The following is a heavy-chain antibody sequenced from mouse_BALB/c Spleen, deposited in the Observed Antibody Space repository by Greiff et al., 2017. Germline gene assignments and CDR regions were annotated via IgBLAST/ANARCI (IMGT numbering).Heavy chain of an antibody. V-gene: IGHV3-1*02. CDR2: IHYSGST. J-gene: IGHJ4*01. Sequence: EVKLMESGPDLVKPSQSLSLTCTVTGYSITSGYSWHWIRQFPGNKLEWMGYIHYSGSTNYNPSLKSRISITRDTSKNQYYLQLNSVTTEDTATYYCARSITTVVATDYAMDYWGQGTSVTVSS. CDR1: GYSITSGYS. CDR3: ARSITTVVATDYAMDY. D-gene: IGHD1-1*01.